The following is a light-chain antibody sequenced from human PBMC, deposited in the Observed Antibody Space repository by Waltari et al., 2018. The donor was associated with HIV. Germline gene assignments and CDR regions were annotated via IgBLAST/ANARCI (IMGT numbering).Light chain of an antibody. CDR3: SSLTTTNTLI. J-gene: IGLJ2*01. CDR1: SRDVCASHF. V-gene: IGLV2-14*01. CDR2: EVS. Sequence: QSALTQPAPVSGSPGQSITISCTGTSRDVCASHFVSWYQQPPGTAPTPMIFEVSTRPSGISDRFSGSKSGNTASLTISGLQAEDEADYYCSSLTTTNTLIFGGGTKVTVL.